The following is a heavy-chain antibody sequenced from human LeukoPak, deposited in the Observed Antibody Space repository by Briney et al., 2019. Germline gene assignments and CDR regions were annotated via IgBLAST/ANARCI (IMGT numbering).Heavy chain of an antibody. J-gene: IGHJ4*02. Sequence: SETLSLTCTVSGGSINATTYSWGWIRQPPGKGLEWIGSIHYTGSAYFSPSLESRVTMSVDTSKNQFSLQLTSVAAADTAVYFCARHDCSSTICRCFDYWGQGSLLTVSS. CDR3: ARHDCSSTICRCFDY. CDR2: IHYTGSA. V-gene: IGHV4-39*01. D-gene: IGHD2-2*01. CDR1: GGSINATTYS.